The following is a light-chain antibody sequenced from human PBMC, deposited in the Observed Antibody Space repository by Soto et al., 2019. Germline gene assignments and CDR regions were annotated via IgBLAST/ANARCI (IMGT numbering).Light chain of an antibody. CDR1: ISDVAGYNY. J-gene: IGLJ2*01. Sequence: QSALTQPRSVSGSPGQSVTISCTGTISDVAGYNYVSWYQHHPGKAPKLLISDVTKRPSWVPDRFSGSKSGSTASLTISELQAEDEAGYYCSSYAGSNNLVFCGGTKLTVL. CDR3: SSYAGSNNLV. CDR2: DVT. V-gene: IGLV2-11*01.